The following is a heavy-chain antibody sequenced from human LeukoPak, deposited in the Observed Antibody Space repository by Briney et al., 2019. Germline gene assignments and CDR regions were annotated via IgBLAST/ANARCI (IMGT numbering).Heavy chain of an antibody. CDR2: ISWNSGSI. CDR1: GFTFDDYA. V-gene: IGHV3-9*01. Sequence: GGSLRLSCAASGFTFDDYAMYWVRQAPGKGLEWVSGISWNSGSIGYADSVKGRFTISRDNAKNSLYLQMNSLRAEDTAVYYCARGDAFDIWGQGTLVTVSS. CDR3: ARGDAFDI. J-gene: IGHJ3*02.